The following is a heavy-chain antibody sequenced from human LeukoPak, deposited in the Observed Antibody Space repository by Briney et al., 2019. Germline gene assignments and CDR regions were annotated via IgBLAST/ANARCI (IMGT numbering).Heavy chain of an antibody. J-gene: IGHJ6*02. CDR2: ISYDGSNN. CDR1: GFTFSSYG. CDR3: AKDRGYSYGSLGMDV. Sequence: PGGSLRLSCAASGFTFSSYGMHWVRQAPGKGLEWVAVISYDGSNNYYADSVKGRFTISRDNSKNTLYLQMNSLRAEDTAVYYCAKDRGYSYGSLGMDVWGQGTTVTVSS. D-gene: IGHD5-18*01. V-gene: IGHV3-30*18.